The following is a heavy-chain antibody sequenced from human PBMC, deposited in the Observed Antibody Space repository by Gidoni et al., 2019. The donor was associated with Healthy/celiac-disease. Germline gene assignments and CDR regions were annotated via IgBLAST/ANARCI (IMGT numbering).Heavy chain of an antibody. Sequence: QVQLVESGGGVVQPGRSLRLSCAASGFPFGSYGMHWVRQAPGKGLEWVAVISYDGSNKNYADSVKGLFTISRDNPKNTLYLQMNSLRGEDTAVYYCAKDRSGNYYYYAMDVWGQGTTVTVSS. D-gene: IGHD3-3*01. V-gene: IGHV3-30*18. CDR1: GFPFGSYG. J-gene: IGHJ6*02. CDR3: AKDRSGNYYYYAMDV. CDR2: ISYDGSNK.